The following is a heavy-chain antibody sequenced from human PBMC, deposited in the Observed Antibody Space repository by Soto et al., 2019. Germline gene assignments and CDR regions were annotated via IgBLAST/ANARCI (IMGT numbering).Heavy chain of an antibody. D-gene: IGHD1-26*01. CDR3: AREDGVVGSSSAFDH. CDR1: GFTFSTYT. J-gene: IGHJ4*02. V-gene: IGHV3-21*01. Sequence: EVQVVESGGGLVKPGGSLRLSCVFSGFTFSTYTMNWVRQAPGKGLEWVSSINGRSNYVYYADSVKGRFTISRDNAKNSRYLQMNRLRAEYTAIYYCAREDGVVGSSSAFDHWGLGTLVTFSS. CDR2: INGRSNYV.